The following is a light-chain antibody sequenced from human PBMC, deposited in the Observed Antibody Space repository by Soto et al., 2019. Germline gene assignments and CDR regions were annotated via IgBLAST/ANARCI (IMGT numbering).Light chain of an antibody. CDR3: QSYDSSLSGYV. CDR1: SSNIGAGYD. V-gene: IGLV1-40*01. Sequence: QSVLTQPPSVSGAPGQRVTISCTGSSSNIGAGYDVHWYQQLPGTAPKLLIYGNSNRPSGVPDRFSGSKSGPSASLAITGLQAEDEADYYCQSYDSSLSGYVFGTGT. J-gene: IGLJ1*01. CDR2: GNS.